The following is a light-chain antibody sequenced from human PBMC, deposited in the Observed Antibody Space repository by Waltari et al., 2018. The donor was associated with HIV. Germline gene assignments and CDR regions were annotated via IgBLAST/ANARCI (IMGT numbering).Light chain of an antibody. V-gene: IGLV2-14*01. CDR1: NSDVGAYDY. CDR2: EVR. CDR3: SSFTTSITLL. Sequence: QSALTQPASVSGSPGQSITISCTGTNSDVGAYDYVSWYQHHPGKAPKLIIYEVRNRPSGVSDRFSGSKSGNTASLTISGLQAEDEADYYCSSFTTSITLLFATGTKVTVL. J-gene: IGLJ1*01.